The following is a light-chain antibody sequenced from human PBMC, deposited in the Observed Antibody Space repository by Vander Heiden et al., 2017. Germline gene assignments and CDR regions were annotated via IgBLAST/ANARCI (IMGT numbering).Light chain of an antibody. CDR3: QTWGAGIQV. Sequence: QLVLTESPSASASLGAPVKLTCTVSSGHSSSAIAWHRQEPEKGPRYLMKLNSDGSQSKGDGIPDRFSGSSSGAERYLTISSLQSEDEADYYCQTWGAGIQVFGGGTKLTVL. CDR1: SGHSSSA. CDR2: LNSDGSQ. J-gene: IGLJ3*02. V-gene: IGLV4-69*01.